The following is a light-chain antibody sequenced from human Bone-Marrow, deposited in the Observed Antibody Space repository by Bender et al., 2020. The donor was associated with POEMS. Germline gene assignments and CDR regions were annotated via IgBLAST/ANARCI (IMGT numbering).Light chain of an antibody. CDR2: DVS. CDR1: SSDIGSFYY. Sequence: QSALTQPASVSGSPGQSITISCTGTSSDIGSFYYVSWYQQHPGKAPKLMMYDVSSRPSGVSLRFSGSKSGNTASLTISGLQADDEAAYYCSSYTSASTYVFGTGTEVTVL. V-gene: IGLV2-14*03. CDR3: SSYTSASTYV. J-gene: IGLJ1*01.